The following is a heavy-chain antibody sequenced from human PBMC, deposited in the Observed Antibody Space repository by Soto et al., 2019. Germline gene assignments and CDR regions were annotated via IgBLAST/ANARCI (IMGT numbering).Heavy chain of an antibody. CDR2: IFYSGPT. J-gene: IGHJ3*02. CDR1: GDSITSGVHY. D-gene: IGHD3-9*01. CDR3: ARHTDDILTGNEALDI. V-gene: IGHV4-31*03. Sequence: SETLSLTCTVSGDSITSGVHYWSWIRQLPGKGLEWIGYIFYSGPTYYNPSLKSRVAISVDTSKNQFSLKLNSVTAADTAVYYCARHTDDILTGNEALDIWGQGTVVTVSS.